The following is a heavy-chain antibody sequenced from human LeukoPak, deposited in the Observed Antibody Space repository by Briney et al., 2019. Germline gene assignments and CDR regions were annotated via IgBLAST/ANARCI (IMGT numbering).Heavy chain of an antibody. CDR2: ISSSMISI. V-gene: IGHV3-21*01. D-gene: IGHD4-17*01. CDR1: GFTFSSYA. J-gene: IGHJ4*02. Sequence: PGGSLRLSCAASGFTFSSYAMSWVRQAPGKGLEWVSFISSSMISIHYADSVQGRFTISRDNARNILYLQMNSLRAEDTAVYYCARVGARQILEYWGQGTLVTVSS. CDR3: ARVGARQILEY.